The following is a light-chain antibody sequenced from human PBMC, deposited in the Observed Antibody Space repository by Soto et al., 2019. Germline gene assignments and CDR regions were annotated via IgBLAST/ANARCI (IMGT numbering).Light chain of an antibody. CDR1: SSDVGAHNF. J-gene: IGLJ1*01. CDR2: EVS. V-gene: IGLV2-14*01. CDR3: KSYTSSNTYV. Sequence: QSVLTQPASVSGSPGQAITISCSGSSSDVGAHNFVSWYQHHPGKAPKLMIYEVSNRPSGVSNRFSGSKSGNTASLTISGLQAEDEADYYCKSYTSSNTYVFGSGTKVTVL.